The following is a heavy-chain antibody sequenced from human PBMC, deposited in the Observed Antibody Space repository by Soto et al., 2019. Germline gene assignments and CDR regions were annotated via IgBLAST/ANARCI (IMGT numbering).Heavy chain of an antibody. Sequence: SVKVCCKASGYTFTSYYMHWVRQAPGQGLEWMGISNPSGGSTSYAQKFQGRVTMTRDTSTSTVYMELSSLRSEDTAVYYCARRLRYYDSSGFYYYYGMDVWGQGTKVTVSS. CDR3: ARRLRYYDSSGFYYYYGMDV. CDR1: GYTFTSYY. V-gene: IGHV1-46*01. D-gene: IGHD3-22*01. CDR2: SNPSGGST. J-gene: IGHJ6*02.